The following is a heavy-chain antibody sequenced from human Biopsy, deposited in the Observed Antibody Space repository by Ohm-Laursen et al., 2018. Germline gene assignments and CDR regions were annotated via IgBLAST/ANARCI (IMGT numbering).Heavy chain of an antibody. CDR1: GYTFNDYY. J-gene: IGHJ4*02. CDR3: ARDRMTDVFGGPTRTDVFDS. V-gene: IGHV1-2*02. D-gene: IGHD3-10*01. CDR2: VNPNSGAT. Sequence: SVKVSCKASGYTFNDYYIHWVRQSPGQGLEWTGWVNPNSGATNSAEKFRGRVTLTRDTSISAVYIELRRLKSDDAAVYFCARDRMTDVFGGPTRTDVFDSWGQGTPVTVSS.